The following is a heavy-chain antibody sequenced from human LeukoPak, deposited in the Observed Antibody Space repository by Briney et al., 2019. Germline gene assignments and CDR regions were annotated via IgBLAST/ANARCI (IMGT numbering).Heavy chain of an antibody. D-gene: IGHD6-13*01. CDR3: ARDLGYSSSWYLIWYFDY. J-gene: IGHJ4*02. V-gene: IGHV3-21*01. CDR2: ISSSSTYI. Sequence: GGSLRLSCAASGFTFSSYSMNWVRQAPGKGLEWVSSISSSSTYIYYADSVKGRFTISRDNAKNSLYLQMNSLRAEDTAVYYCARDLGYSSSWYLIWYFDYWGQGTLVTVSS. CDR1: GFTFSSYS.